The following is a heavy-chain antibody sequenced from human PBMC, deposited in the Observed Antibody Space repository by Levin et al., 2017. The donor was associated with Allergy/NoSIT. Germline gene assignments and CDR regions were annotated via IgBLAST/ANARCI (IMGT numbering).Heavy chain of an antibody. CDR1: GYTFTSYD. Sequence: GESLKISCKASGYTFTSYDINWVRQATGQGLEWMGWMNPNSGNTGYAQKFQGRVTMTRNTSISTAYMELSSLSYEDTAVYYCARGSTSSSALDYWGQGTLVTVSS. J-gene: IGHJ4*02. D-gene: IGHD6-6*01. V-gene: IGHV1-8*01. CDR3: ARGSTSSSALDY. CDR2: MNPNSGNT.